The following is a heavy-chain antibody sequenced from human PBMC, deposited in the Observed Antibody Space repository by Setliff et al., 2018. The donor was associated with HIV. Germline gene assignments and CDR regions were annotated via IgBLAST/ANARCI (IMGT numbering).Heavy chain of an antibody. D-gene: IGHD5-18*01. Sequence: SETLSLTCTSSGDSISGYYWSWIRQPAGKGLEWIGRMHTSGNTNYNPSLKSRVTMSVDTSKNQFSLRLSSVTAADTAVYYCARDQKGYSYGYFDSLGQGTLVTVSS. V-gene: IGHV4-4*07. CDR2: MHTSGNT. CDR1: GDSISGYY. J-gene: IGHJ4*02. CDR3: ARDQKGYSYGYFDS.